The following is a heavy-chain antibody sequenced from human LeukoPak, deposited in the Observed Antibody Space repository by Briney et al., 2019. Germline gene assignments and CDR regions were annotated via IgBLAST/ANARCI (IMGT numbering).Heavy chain of an antibody. D-gene: IGHD3-10*01. CDR2: IIPIFGTA. V-gene: IGHV1-69*01. J-gene: IGHJ6*03. CDR3: ARGEFGGYDYYYYMDV. Sequence: SVKVSCKASGGTFTSYAISWVRQAPGQGLEWMGGIIPIFGTANYAQKFQGRVTITADESTSTAYMELSSLRSEDTAVYYCARGEFGGYDYYYYMDVWGKGTTVTVSS. CDR1: GGTFTSYA.